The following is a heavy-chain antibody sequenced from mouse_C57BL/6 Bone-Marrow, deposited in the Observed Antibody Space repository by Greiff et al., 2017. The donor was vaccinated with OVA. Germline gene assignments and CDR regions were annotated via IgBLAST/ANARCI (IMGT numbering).Heavy chain of an antibody. Sequence: EVQRVESGGGLVQPGGSLKLSCAASGIAFSRYWMSWVRRAPGKGLEWIGEIYPDSSTINYAPSLKDKSIITTDNAKNTLYLQMSKVRSEDTALYFCARPIYDGYLDYWGQGTTLTVSS. J-gene: IGHJ2*01. D-gene: IGHD2-3*01. CDR2: IYPDSSTI. V-gene: IGHV4-1*01. CDR1: GIAFSRYW. CDR3: ARPIYDGYLDY.